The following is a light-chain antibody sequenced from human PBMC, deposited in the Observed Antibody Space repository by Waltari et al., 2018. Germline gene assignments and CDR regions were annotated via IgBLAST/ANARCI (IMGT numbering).Light chain of an antibody. CDR3: QQYHTDSS. V-gene: IGKV1-5*03. Sequence: DIQMTQSPSTLSASVGDKVTITCRASQSLTSWLAWYQQKPGKAPKLLIYQASTLNSGGPSRFSGSGSGTEFTLTISSLQPDDFATYYCQQYHTDSSFGQGTKLEIK. CDR1: QSLTSW. J-gene: IGKJ2*01. CDR2: QAS.